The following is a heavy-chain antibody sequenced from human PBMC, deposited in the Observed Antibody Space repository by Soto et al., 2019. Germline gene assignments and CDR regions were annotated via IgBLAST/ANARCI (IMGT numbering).Heavy chain of an antibody. V-gene: IGHV4-59*12. D-gene: IGHD4-17*01. CDR1: GGSISSYY. CDR3: ARVVVYGEYYAFDI. CDR2: IYHSGST. J-gene: IGHJ3*02. Sequence: SETLSLTCTVSGGSISSYYWSWIRQPPGKGLEWIGYIYHSGSTYYNPSLKSRVTISVDRSKNQFSLKLSSVTAADTAVYYCARVVVYGEYYAFDIWGQGTMVTVSS.